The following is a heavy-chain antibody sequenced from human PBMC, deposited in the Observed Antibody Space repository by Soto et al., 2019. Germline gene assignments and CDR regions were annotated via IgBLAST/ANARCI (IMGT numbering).Heavy chain of an antibody. V-gene: IGHV4-34*01. D-gene: IGHD3-3*01. CDR3: ARDLTNYYDFWSGYYYYGMDV. J-gene: IGHJ6*02. Sequence: WETLSLTGAVYGGSFSGYYWSWIRQPPGKGLEWIGEINHSGSTNYNPSLKSRVTISVDTSKNQFSLKLSSVTAADTAVYYCARDLTNYYDFWSGYYYYGMDVWGQGTTVTVSS. CDR1: GGSFSGYY. CDR2: INHSGST.